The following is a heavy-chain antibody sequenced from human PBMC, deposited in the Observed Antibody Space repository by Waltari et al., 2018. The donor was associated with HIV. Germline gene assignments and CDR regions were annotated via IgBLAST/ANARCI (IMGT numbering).Heavy chain of an antibody. V-gene: IGHV4-34*02. Sequence: QVQLQQWGTGLLMPSETLSLTCAVYGGSFTAYYRTWIRQSPGNGLEWIGDIDHSGSTNNNRSLKSRVVISVEADKNQFCLKLTSVTAADTGLSYCARGTHTSILGVVKYFQPGGQGTLVIVSS. CDR3: ARGTHTSILGVVKYFQP. CDR1: GGSFTAYY. D-gene: IGHD3-3*01. J-gene: IGHJ1*01. CDR2: IDHSGST.